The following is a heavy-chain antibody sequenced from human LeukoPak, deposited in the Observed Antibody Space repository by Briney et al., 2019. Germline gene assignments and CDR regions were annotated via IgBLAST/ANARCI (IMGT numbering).Heavy chain of an antibody. CDR3: ARETSLWFDP. CDR1: GGSISSGSYY. Sequence: SETLSLTCTVSGGSISSGSYYWSWIRQPAGKGLEWIGRIYTSGSTNYNPSLKSRVTISVDTSKNQFSLNLSSVTAAGTAVYYCARETSLWFDPWGQGTLVTVSS. J-gene: IGHJ5*02. V-gene: IGHV4-61*02. CDR2: IYTSGST.